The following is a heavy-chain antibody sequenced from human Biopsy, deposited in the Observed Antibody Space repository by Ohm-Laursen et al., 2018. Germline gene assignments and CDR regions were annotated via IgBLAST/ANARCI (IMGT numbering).Heavy chain of an antibody. CDR3: ARADPPLFYYGSGSSNWFDP. D-gene: IGHD3-10*01. CDR2: MNPDSGNT. CDR1: GYPFTTYG. V-gene: IGHV1-8*02. Sequence: ASVKVSCKASGYPFTTYGINWVRQATGHGLEWMGWMNPDSGNTGYAQNFQGRVTMTRNTSISTAYMELSSLRSEDTAVYFCARADPPLFYYGSGSSNWFDPWGQGTLVTVSS. J-gene: IGHJ5*02.